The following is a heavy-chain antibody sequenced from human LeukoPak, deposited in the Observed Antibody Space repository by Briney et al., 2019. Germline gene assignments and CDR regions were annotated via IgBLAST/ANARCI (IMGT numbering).Heavy chain of an antibody. CDR3: AKGELLWFGDIHYFDY. CDR2: ISGSGGST. J-gene: IGHJ4*02. V-gene: IGHV3-23*01. D-gene: IGHD3-10*01. Sequence: GGSLRLSCEASGFTFSCYAMSWVRQAPGKGLEWVSVISGSGGSTYYADSVKGRFTISRDNSKNTLYLQMNSLRAEDTAVYYCAKGELLWFGDIHYFDYWGQGTLVTVSS. CDR1: GFTFSCYA.